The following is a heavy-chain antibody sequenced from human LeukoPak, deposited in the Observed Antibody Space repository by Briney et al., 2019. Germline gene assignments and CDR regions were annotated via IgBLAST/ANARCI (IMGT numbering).Heavy chain of an antibody. CDR1: GFTFSSYG. CDR3: TTAVPRYGGNSRSLEFDY. J-gene: IGHJ4*02. V-gene: IGHV3-33*01. D-gene: IGHD4-23*01. CDR2: IWYDGSNK. Sequence: PGGSLRLSCAASGFTFSSYGIHWVRQAPGKGLEWVAVIWYDGSNKYYADSVKGRFTISRDNSKNTLYLQMNSLRVEDTAVYYCTTAVPRYGGNSRSLEFDYWGQGTLVTVSS.